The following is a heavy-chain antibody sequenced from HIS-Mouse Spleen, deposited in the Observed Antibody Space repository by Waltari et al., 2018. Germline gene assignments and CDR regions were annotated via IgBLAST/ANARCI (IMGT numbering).Heavy chain of an antibody. D-gene: IGHD6-13*01. J-gene: IGHJ2*01. CDR1: GCSISSSSYY. Sequence: QLQLHESGPGLVKPSETLSLPCTVSGCSISSSSYYCGLIRHPPGKGLEWIGSIYYSGSTYYNPSLKSRVTISVDTSKNQFSLKLSSVTAADTAVYYCAREIPYSSSWYDWYFDLWGRGTLVTVSS. CDR3: AREIPYSSSWYDWYFDL. V-gene: IGHV4-39*07. CDR2: IYYSGST.